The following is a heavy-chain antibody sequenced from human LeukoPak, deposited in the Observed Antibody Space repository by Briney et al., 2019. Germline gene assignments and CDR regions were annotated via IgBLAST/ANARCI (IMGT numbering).Heavy chain of an antibody. Sequence: SVKVSCKASGGTFSSYAISWVRQAPGQGLEWMGRIIPILGIANYAQKFQGRVTITADKSTSTAYKELSSLRSEDTAVYYCARAPCSSTSCSPWGQGTLVTVSS. CDR2: IIPILGIA. J-gene: IGHJ4*02. CDR3: ARAPCSSTSCSP. D-gene: IGHD2-2*01. V-gene: IGHV1-69*04. CDR1: GGTFSSYA.